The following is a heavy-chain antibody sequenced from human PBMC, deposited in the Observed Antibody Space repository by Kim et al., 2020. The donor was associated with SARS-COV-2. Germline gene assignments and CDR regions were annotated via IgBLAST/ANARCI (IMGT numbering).Heavy chain of an antibody. CDR1: GYSFTSYW. D-gene: IGHD3-10*01. Sequence: GESLKISCKGSGYSFTSYWIGWVRQMPGKGLEWMGIIYPGDSDTRYSPSFQGQVTISADKSISTAYLQWSSLKASDTAMYYCARLSRPTWFGELPKSYFDYWGQGTLVTVSS. J-gene: IGHJ4*02. CDR2: IYPGDSDT. V-gene: IGHV5-51*01. CDR3: ARLSRPTWFGELPKSYFDY.